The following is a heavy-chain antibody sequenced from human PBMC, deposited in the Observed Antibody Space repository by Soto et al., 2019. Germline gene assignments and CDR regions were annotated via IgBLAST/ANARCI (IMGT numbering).Heavy chain of an antibody. J-gene: IGHJ4*02. D-gene: IGHD6-13*01. CDR2: IYWDDDK. CDR3: AHRRDVGRGIAAAGIDYFDY. V-gene: IGHV2-5*02. CDR1: GFSLSTSGVG. Sequence: AGRTLVNPTQTLTLTCTFSGFSLSTSGVGVGWIRQPPGKALEWLALIYWDDDKRYSPSLKSRLTITKDTSKNQVVLTMTNMDPVDTATYYCAHRRDVGRGIAAAGIDYFDYWGQGTLVTVSS.